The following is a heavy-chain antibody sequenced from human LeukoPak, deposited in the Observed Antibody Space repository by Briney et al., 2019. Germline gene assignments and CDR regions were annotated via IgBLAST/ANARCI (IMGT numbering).Heavy chain of an antibody. D-gene: IGHD3-3*01. CDR3: AKDAPFLEWFPGDY. J-gene: IGHJ4*02. Sequence: GRSLRLSCAASGFTFDDYAMHWVRQAPGKGLEWVSGISWNSGSIGYADSVKGRFTISRDNAKNSLYLQMNSLRAEDTALYYCAKDAPFLEWFPGDYWGQGTLVTVSS. V-gene: IGHV3-9*01. CDR2: ISWNSGSI. CDR1: GFTFDDYA.